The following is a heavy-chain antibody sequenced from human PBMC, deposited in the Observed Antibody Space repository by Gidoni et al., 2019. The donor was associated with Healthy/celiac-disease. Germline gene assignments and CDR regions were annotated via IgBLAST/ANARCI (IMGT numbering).Heavy chain of an antibody. J-gene: IGHJ4*02. CDR3: ARANVSLCGGDCYSLDYFDY. V-gene: IGHV6-1*01. Sequence: QVQLQQSGPGLVKPSQTLSLTCAISGDSVSSNSAAWNCIRQSPSRGLEWLGRTYYRSKWYNDYAVSVKSRITINPDTSKNQFSLQLNSVTPEDTAVYYCARANVSLCGGDCYSLDYFDYWGQGTLVTVSS. CDR2: TYYRSKWYN. D-gene: IGHD2-21*02. CDR1: GDSVSSNSAA.